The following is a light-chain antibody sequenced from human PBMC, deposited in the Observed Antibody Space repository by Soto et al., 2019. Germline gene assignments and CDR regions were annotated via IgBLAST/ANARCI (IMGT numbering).Light chain of an antibody. V-gene: IGKV3-20*01. CDR1: QSVSSSY. J-gene: IGKJ1*01. CDR2: GAS. Sequence: EIVLTQSPGTLSLSPGERATLSCRASQSVSSSYLAWYQQKPGQAPRLLIYGASSRATGIPGRFSGSGSGTHFTITISRVEPEDCAVYYCQQYGSSLWTFGQGTKVEIK. CDR3: QQYGSSLWT.